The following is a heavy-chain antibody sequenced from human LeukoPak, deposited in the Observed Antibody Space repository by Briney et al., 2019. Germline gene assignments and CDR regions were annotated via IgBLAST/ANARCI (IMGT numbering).Heavy chain of an antibody. Sequence: GGSLRLSCAASGFTFSSYGMSWVRQAPGKGLEWVSAISGSGGSTYYADSVKGRFTISRDNSKNTLYLQMNSLRAEDTAVYYCAGSVYDSHFVYWGQGTLVTVSS. CDR2: ISGSGGST. D-gene: IGHD5/OR15-5a*01. CDR3: AGSVYDSHFVY. CDR1: GFTFSSYG. V-gene: IGHV3-23*01. J-gene: IGHJ4*02.